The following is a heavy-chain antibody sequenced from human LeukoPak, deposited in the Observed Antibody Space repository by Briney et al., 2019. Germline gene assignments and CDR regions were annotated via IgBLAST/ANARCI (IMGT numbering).Heavy chain of an antibody. D-gene: IGHD6-19*01. CDR3: ARTSPVAFDI. V-gene: IGHV3-53*04. Sequence: PGGSLSLSCAASGFTVSSNYMSWIRQAPGKGLEWVSVIYSGGSTYYAASVKGRFTISRHNSKNTLYLQMNSLRAEDTAVYYCARTSPVAFDIWGQGTMVTVSS. CDR1: GFTVSSNY. J-gene: IGHJ3*02. CDR2: IYSGGST.